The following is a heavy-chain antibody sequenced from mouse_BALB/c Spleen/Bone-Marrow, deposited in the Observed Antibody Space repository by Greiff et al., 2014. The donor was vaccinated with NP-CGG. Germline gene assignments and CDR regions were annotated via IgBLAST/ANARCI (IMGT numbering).Heavy chain of an antibody. CDR3: AREKGLRRGAMDY. Sequence: ESGAELVRPGTSVKVSCKASGYAFTNYLIEWVKQRPGQGLEWIGVINPGSGGTNYNEKFKGKATLTADKSSSTAYMQXXXLTSDDSAVYFCAREKGLRRGAMDYWGQGTSVTVSS. CDR1: GYAFTNYL. D-gene: IGHD2-12*01. CDR2: INPGSGGT. V-gene: IGHV1-54*01. J-gene: IGHJ4*01.